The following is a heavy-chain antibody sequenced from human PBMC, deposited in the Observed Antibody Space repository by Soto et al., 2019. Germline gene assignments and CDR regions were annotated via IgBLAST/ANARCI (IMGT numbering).Heavy chain of an antibody. CDR2: INPSGGST. J-gene: IGHJ6*02. CDR3: ARAIPNSQGYYYYGMDV. CDR1: GYTFTSYY. V-gene: IGHV1-46*01. D-gene: IGHD1-7*01. Sequence: ASVKVSCKASGYTFTSYYMHWVRQAPGQGLEWMGIINPSGGSTSYAQKFQGRVTMTRDTSTSTVYMELSSLRSEDTAVYYCARAIPNSQGYYYYGMDVWGQGTTVTAP.